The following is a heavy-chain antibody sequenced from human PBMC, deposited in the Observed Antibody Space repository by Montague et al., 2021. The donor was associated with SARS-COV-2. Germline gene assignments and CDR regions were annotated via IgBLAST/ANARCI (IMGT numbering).Heavy chain of an antibody. V-gene: IGHV4-59*08. D-gene: IGHD3-10*01. CDR2: IYYSGST. Sequence: SETLSLTCTVSGGSISSDYWSWIRQPPGKGLEWIGYIYYSGSTNYNPSLKSRVTISVDTSKNQFSLKLSSVTAADTAVYYCARTYYYGSVVWFDPWGQGTLVTVSS. CDR1: GGSISSDY. J-gene: IGHJ5*02. CDR3: ARTYYYGSVVWFDP.